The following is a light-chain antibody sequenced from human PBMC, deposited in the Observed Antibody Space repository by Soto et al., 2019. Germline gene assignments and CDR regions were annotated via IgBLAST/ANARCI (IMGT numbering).Light chain of an antibody. CDR1: SSNIGAGYD. CDR2: GNS. CDR3: QSYDSSLSGLRVV. J-gene: IGLJ2*01. V-gene: IGLV1-40*01. Sequence: QSVLTQPPSVSGAPGQRVTISCTGSSSNIGAGYDVHWYQQLPRTAPKLLIYGNSNRPSGVPDRFSGSKSGTSASLAITGLQAEDEADYYCQSYDSSLSGLRVVFGGGTKLTVL.